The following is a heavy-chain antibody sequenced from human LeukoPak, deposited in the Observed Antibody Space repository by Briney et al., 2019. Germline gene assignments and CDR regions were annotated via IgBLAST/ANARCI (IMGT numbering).Heavy chain of an antibody. J-gene: IGHJ4*02. CDR1: GFTFSSYG. V-gene: IGHV3-30*18. CDR2: ISYDGSNK. D-gene: IGHD2-21*02. Sequence: PGGSLRLSCAASGFTFSSYGMHWVRQAPGKGLEWVAVISYDGSNKGYADSVKGRFTLSRDNSKNTLYLHMNSLRAEDTAVYYCAKAWALTYLGGVDSWGQGTLVTVSS. CDR3: AKAWALTYLGGVDS.